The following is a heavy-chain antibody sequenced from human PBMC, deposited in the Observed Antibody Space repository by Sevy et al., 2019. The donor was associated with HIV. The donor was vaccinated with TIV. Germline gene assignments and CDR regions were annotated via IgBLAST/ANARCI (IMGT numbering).Heavy chain of an antibody. CDR2: IKQDGSEK. V-gene: IGHV3-7*01. D-gene: IGHD3-22*01. CDR1: GFTFSTYW. J-gene: IGHJ4*02. CDR3: AREGNYYDSSGYYYPYYFDY. Sequence: GGSLTLSCAASGFTFSTYWMSWVRQAPGKGLEWVANIKQDGSEKYYLDSVKGRFTISRDNAKNSLYLQMNSLRAEDTAVYYCAREGNYYDSSGYYYPYYFDYWGQGTLVTVSS.